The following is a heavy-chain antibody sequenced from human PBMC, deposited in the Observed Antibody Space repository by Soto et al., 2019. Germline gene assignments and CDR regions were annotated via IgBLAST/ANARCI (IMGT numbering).Heavy chain of an antibody. CDR1: GFTFSSYA. CDR3: AKGGRSRVPAASIIDY. D-gene: IGHD2-2*01. J-gene: IGHJ4*02. Sequence: GGSLRLSCAASGFTFSSYAMSWVRQAPGKGLEWVSAISGSGGSTYYADSVKGRFTISRDNSKNTLYLQMNSLRAEDTAVYYCAKGGRSRVPAASIIDYWGQGTLVTVSS. CDR2: ISGSGGST. V-gene: IGHV3-23*01.